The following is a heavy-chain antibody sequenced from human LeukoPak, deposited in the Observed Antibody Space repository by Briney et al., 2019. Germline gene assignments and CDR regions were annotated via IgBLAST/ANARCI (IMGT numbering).Heavy chain of an antibody. CDR1: GFIFSAYT. D-gene: IGHD2/OR15-2a*01. J-gene: IGHJ4*02. V-gene: IGHV3-48*01. Sequence: GGSLRLSCAASGFIFSAYTMNWVRQAPGKGLEWVSSISSSSGAMYYADSVKGRFTVSRDNAKNSLYLQVSSLTAEDTAVYYCARDFQTEAPDYWGQGTLVTVSS. CDR2: ISSSSGAM. CDR3: ARDFQTEAPDY.